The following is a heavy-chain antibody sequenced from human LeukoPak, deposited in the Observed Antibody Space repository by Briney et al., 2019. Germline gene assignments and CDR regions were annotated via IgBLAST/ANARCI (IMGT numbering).Heavy chain of an antibody. V-gene: IGHV4-4*07. D-gene: IGHD4-11*01. CDR1: GGSMSNDC. Sequence: SETLSLTCSVSGGSMSNDCWSWIRQPAGKGLEWIGRIYSSGSTNYNPSLKSRVTMSIDTSKNQFSLKLSSVTAADTAVYYCARGFHSNFFWFDPWGQGTLVTVSS. CDR3: ARGFHSNFFWFDP. J-gene: IGHJ5*02. CDR2: IYSSGST.